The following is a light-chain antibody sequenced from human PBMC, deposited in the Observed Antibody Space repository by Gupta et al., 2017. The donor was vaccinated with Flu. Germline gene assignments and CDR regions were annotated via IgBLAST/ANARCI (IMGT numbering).Light chain of an antibody. J-gene: IGKJ2*01. V-gene: IGKV2-30*01. CDR1: QGLVYIDGNTY. CDR3: MQGTHWPYT. CDR2: KVS. Sequence: DVVMTQSPLSLPVTLGQPASISCRSSQGLVYIDGNTYLNWFQQRPGQSPRRLIYKVSNRDSGVPDRFSGGGSGTDFTLKISRVEADDVGVYYSMQGTHWPYTFGQGTKLEIK.